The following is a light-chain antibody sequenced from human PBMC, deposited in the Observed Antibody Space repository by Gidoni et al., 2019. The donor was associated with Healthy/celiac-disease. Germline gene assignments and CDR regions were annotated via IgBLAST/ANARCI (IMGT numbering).Light chain of an antibody. CDR3: QSYDNSLSAGV. V-gene: IGLV1-40*01. CDR2: GNS. CDR1: SSNIGAGYD. J-gene: IGLJ3*02. Sequence: QSVLTQPPSVSEAPGPRVTISCTGSSSNIGAGYDVHWYQQLPGTPPKPLNYGNSKRPSRGPDRFSGSKSGTSTSLAITGIQAEDEDDYYCQSYDNSLSAGVFGGGTKLTVL.